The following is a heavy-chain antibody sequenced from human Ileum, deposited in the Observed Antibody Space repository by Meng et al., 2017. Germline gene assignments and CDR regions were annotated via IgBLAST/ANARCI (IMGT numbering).Heavy chain of an antibody. V-gene: IGHV4-30-4*01. Sequence: VHLQESGPGLVKSSQTLSLTCTVSGGSISSGDYYWSWIRQPPGKGLEWIGYIFDTGPPYYSPPPRSRLSISMDTSKNQFSLRLTSVTAADTAVYYCAASLDGSRFDPWGQGTLVTVSS. CDR2: IFDTGPP. D-gene: IGHD2-2*03. CDR3: AASLDGSRFDP. CDR1: GGSISSGDYY. J-gene: IGHJ5*02.